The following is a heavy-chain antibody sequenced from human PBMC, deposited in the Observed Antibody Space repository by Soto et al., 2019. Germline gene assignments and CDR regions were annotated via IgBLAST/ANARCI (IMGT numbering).Heavy chain of an antibody. CDR1: GFTFSNAW. J-gene: IGHJ4*02. Sequence: PGGSLRLSCAVSGFTFSNAWMTWVRQAPGQGLVWVGRIKSKTDGGTADYAAPVRGRFTISRDDSKDTLYLQMSSLKTEDTAVYYCTTDAYYDTSGYWFWGQGTPVTVSS. CDR3: TTDAYYDTSGYWF. D-gene: IGHD3-22*01. CDR2: IKSKTDGGTA. V-gene: IGHV3-15*01.